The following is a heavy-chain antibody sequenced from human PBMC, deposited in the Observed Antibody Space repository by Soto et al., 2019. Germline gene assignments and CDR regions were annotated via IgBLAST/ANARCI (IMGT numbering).Heavy chain of an antibody. D-gene: IGHD5-12*01. CDR2: IYYDGST. CDR1: GGSVSSGGYF. CDR3: AREDGYNYGRFDY. V-gene: IGHV4-61*08. Sequence: QVQLQESGPGLVKPSETLSLTCSVSGGSVSSGGYFWSWIRQPPGKGLEYIGYIYYDGSTRYNPSLKSRVTISVHTSKNQFSLELSSVPAAATAVYYCAREDGYNYGRFDYWGQGTLVTVSS. J-gene: IGHJ4*02.